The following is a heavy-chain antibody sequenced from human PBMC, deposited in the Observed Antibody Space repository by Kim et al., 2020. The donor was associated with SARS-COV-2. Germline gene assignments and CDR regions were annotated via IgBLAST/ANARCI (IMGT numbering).Heavy chain of an antibody. J-gene: IGHJ4*02. CDR3: ARVQEATISPFDY. V-gene: IGHV4-4*02. D-gene: IGHD5-12*01. CDR1: GGSISSSNW. CDR2: IYHSGST. Sequence: SETLSLTCAVSGGSISSSNWWSWVRQPPGKGLEWIGEIYHSGSTNYNPSLESRVTISADKSKNQFFLKLSSVTAADTAVYYCARVQEATISPFDYWGQRTLVTVSS.